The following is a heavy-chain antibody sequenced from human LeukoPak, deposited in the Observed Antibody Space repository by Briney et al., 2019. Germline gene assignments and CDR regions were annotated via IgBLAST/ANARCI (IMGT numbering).Heavy chain of an antibody. V-gene: IGHV4-34*01. D-gene: IGHD2-2*01. CDR3: ARLELGDIVVVPALDY. CDR1: GGSFSGYY. CDR2: INHSGST. J-gene: IGHJ4*02. Sequence: SETLSLTCAVYGGSFSGYYWSWIRQPPGKGLEWIGEINHSGSTNYNPSLKSRVTISVDTSKNQFSLKLSSVTAADTAVYYCARLELGDIVVVPALDYWGQGTLVTVSS.